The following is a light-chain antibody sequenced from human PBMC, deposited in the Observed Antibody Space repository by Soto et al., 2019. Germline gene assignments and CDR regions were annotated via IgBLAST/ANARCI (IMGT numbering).Light chain of an antibody. Sequence: QSVLTQPASVFGSPGQSITFSCTGTSSDVGGYNFVSWYQQHPGKAPKLMIYEVSSRPSGVSNRFSGSKSGNTAPLTISGLQPEDEADYYCSSYTTSTTVVFGTGTKLTVL. J-gene: IGLJ1*01. CDR1: SSDVGGYNF. CDR3: SSYTTSTTVV. V-gene: IGLV2-14*03. CDR2: EVS.